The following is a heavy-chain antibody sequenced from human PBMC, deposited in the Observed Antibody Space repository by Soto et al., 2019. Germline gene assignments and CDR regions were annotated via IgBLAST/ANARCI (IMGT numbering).Heavy chain of an antibody. CDR3: AKAGIQLWFMSPNPPDY. Sequence: GGSLRLSCAASGFTFSSYGMHWVRQAPGKGLEWVAVISYDGSNKYYADSVKGRFTISRDNSKNTLYLQMNSLRAEDTAVYYCAKAGIQLWFMSPNPPDYWGQGTLVTSPQ. CDR1: GFTFSSYG. V-gene: IGHV3-30*18. J-gene: IGHJ4*02. D-gene: IGHD5-18*01. CDR2: ISYDGSNK.